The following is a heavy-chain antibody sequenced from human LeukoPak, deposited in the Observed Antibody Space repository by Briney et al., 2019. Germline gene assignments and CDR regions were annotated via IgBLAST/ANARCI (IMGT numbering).Heavy chain of an antibody. CDR3: AKDPYYGSGSRGDAFDI. D-gene: IGHD3-10*01. Sequence: GGSLRLSCAASGFTFSSYSMNWVRQAPGKGLEWVSYISSSSSTIYYADSVKGRFTISRDNSKNTLYLQMNSLRAEDTAVYYCAKDPYYGSGSRGDAFDIWGQGTMVTVSS. CDR1: GFTFSSYS. J-gene: IGHJ3*02. V-gene: IGHV3-48*01. CDR2: ISSSSSTI.